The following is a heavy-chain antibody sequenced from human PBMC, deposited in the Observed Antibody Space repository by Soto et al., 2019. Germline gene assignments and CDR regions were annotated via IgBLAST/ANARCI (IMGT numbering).Heavy chain of an antibody. CDR3: AKAWSDYYDSSGYGHAFDI. CDR2: ISWNSGSI. J-gene: IGHJ3*02. V-gene: IGHV3-9*01. Sequence: PGGSLRLSCAASGFTFDDYAMHWVRQAPGKGLEWVSGISWNSGSIGYADSVKGRFTISRDNAKNSLYLQMNSLRAEDTALYYCAKAWSDYYDSSGYGHAFDIWGQGTMVTVSS. CDR1: GFTFDDYA. D-gene: IGHD3-22*01.